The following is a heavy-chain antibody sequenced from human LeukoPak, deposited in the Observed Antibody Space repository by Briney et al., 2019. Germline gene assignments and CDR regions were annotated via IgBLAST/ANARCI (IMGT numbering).Heavy chain of an antibody. CDR3: ARERGRSHGSVPHYYYYMDV. CDR2: IYYSGST. CDR1: GGSISSYY. J-gene: IGHJ6*03. D-gene: IGHD5-18*01. Sequence: SETLSLTCTVSGGSISSYYWSWLRQPPGKGLEWIGYIYYSGSTNYNPSLKSRVTISVDTSKNQFSLKLSSVTAADTAVYYCARERGRSHGSVPHYYYYMDVWGKGTTVTIPS. V-gene: IGHV4-59*01.